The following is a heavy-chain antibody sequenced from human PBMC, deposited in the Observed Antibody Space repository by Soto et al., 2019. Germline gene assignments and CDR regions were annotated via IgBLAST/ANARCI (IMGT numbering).Heavy chain of an antibody. J-gene: IGHJ4*02. CDR1: GFTFSSYA. CDR3: AQGGVATIPSAY. CDR2: ISGSGGST. V-gene: IGHV3-23*01. D-gene: IGHD5-12*01. Sequence: EVQLLESGGGLVQPGGSLRLSCAASGFTFSSYAMSRVRQAPGKGLEWVSAISGSGGSTYYADSVKGRFTISRDNSKNTLYLQMNSLRAEDTAVYYCAQGGVATIPSAYWGQGTLVTVSS.